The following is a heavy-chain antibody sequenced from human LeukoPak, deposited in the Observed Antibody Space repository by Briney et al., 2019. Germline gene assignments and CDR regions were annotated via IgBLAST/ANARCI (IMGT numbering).Heavy chain of an antibody. J-gene: IGHJ4*02. CDR2: FDPEDGET. D-gene: IGHD3-10*01. Sequence: ASVKVSCKVSGYTLTELSMHWVRQAPGKGLEWMGGFDPEDGETIYAQKFQGGVTMTEDTSTDTAYMELSSLRSEDTAVYYCATVHYYGSGSYPYYFDYWGQGTLVTVSS. CDR3: ATVHYYGSGSYPYYFDY. CDR1: GYTLTELS. V-gene: IGHV1-24*01.